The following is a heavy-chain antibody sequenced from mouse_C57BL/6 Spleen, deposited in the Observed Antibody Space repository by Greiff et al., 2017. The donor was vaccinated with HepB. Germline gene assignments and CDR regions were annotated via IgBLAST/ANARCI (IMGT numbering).Heavy chain of an antibody. Sequence: QVQLQQPGTELVKPGASVKLSCKASGYTFTSYWMHWVKQRPGQGLEWIGNINPSNGGTNYNEKFKSKATLTVDKSSSTAYMQLSSLTSEDSAVYYCVRGHYGYDTWYFDVWGTGTTVTVSS. V-gene: IGHV1-53*01. D-gene: IGHD2-2*01. J-gene: IGHJ1*03. CDR1: GYTFTSYW. CDR2: INPSNGGT. CDR3: VRGHYGYDTWYFDV.